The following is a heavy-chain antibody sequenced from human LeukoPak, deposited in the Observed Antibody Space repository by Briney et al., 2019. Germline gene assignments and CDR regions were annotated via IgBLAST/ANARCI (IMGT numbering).Heavy chain of an antibody. J-gene: IGHJ4*02. D-gene: IGHD2-8*02. Sequence: QSGGSLRLSCVVSGFTISQHWMSWVRQAPGKGPEWVAHIKEDGSVKHYVDSVKGRFTISRDNSKNTVSLQMNSLRGDDTAVYYCAMSVRSGGNYWGQGTLVTVSS. CDR3: AMSVRSGGNY. CDR2: IKEDGSVK. CDR1: GFTISQHW. V-gene: IGHV3-7*03.